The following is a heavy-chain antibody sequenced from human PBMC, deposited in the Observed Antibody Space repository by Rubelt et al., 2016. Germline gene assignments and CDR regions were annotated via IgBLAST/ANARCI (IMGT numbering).Heavy chain of an antibody. D-gene: IGHD6-19*01. Sequence: EVQLVESGGGLVQPGGSLRLSCAASGFTFSSCVMGWVRQAPGKGLDWVSAISASANSTYYADSVKGRFTISRDNSKNTLYLHMKSLRAEDTAVYYCAKGVGAEAVGGMDVWGQGTTVTVSS. J-gene: IGHJ6*01. CDR2: ISASANST. CDR1: GFTFSSCV. CDR3: AKGVGAEAVGGMDV. V-gene: IGHV3-23*04.